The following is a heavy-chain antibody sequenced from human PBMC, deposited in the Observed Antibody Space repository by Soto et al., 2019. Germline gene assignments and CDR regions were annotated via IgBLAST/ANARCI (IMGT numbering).Heavy chain of an antibody. CDR3: ARRRGMAVAHYYYMDV. Sequence: SETLSLTCAVYGGSFSGYYWSWIRQPPGKGLEWIGEINHSGNTNYNPSLKSRVTISVDTSKNQFSRKLSSVTAADTAVYYCARRRGMAVAHYYYMDVWGKGTTVTVSS. CDR1: GGSFSGYY. J-gene: IGHJ6*03. V-gene: IGHV4-34*01. D-gene: IGHD6-19*01. CDR2: INHSGNT.